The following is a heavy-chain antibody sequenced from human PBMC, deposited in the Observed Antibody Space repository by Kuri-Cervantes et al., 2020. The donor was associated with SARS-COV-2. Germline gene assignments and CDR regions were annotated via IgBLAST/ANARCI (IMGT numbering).Heavy chain of an antibody. J-gene: IGHJ5*02. CDR2: INPNSGGT. Sequence: ASVKVSCKASGYTFTSYGISWVRQAPGQGLEWMGGINPNSGGTNYAQKFQGRVTMTRDTSISTAYMELSRLRSDDTAVYYCARDGEYYYDSSGYFNWFDPWGQGTLVTVSS. CDR1: GYTFTSYG. CDR3: ARDGEYYYDSSGYFNWFDP. D-gene: IGHD3-22*01. V-gene: IGHV1-2*02.